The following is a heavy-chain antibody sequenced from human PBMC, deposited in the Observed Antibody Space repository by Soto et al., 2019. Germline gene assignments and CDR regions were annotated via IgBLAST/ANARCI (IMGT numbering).Heavy chain of an antibody. CDR2: ISYDGSND. J-gene: IGHJ5*02. D-gene: IGHD2-2*01. CDR3: ARGTKIVVVPVAPTFDP. Sequence: QVQLVESGGGVVQPGRSLRLSCAASGFSFSSYVMHWVRQAPGKGLEWVAFISYDGSNDYYADSVKGRFTISRDNSKNTLYLQMNSLRVEDTAVYYCARGTKIVVVPVAPTFDPWGQGALVTVSS. V-gene: IGHV3-30-3*01. CDR1: GFSFSSYV.